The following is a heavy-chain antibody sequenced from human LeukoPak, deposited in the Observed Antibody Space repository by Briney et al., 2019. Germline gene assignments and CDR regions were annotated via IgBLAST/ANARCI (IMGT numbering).Heavy chain of an antibody. CDR2: IYTSGST. D-gene: IGHD3-10*01. J-gene: IGHJ6*03. Sequence: SETLSLTCTVSGGSISSYYWSWIRQPAGKGLEWIGRIYTSGSTNYNPSLKSRVTISVDTSKNQFSLKLSSVTAADTAVYYCARGNYYGSGSYYRRDYYYYYMDVWGKGTTVTVSS. CDR3: ARGNYYGSGSYYRRDYYYYYMDV. CDR1: GGSISSYY. V-gene: IGHV4-4*07.